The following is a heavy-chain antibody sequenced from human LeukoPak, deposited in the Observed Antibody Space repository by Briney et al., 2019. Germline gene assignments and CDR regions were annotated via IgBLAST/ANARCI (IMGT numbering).Heavy chain of an antibody. J-gene: IGHJ4*02. V-gene: IGHV4-31*03. CDR1: GVSISSGGYY. CDR3: ARDYSNYVVRY. Sequence: SETLSLTCTVSGVSISSGGYYWSWIRQHPGKGLEWIGYIYYSGSTYYNPSLKSRVTISVDTSKNQFSLKLSSVTAADTAVYYCARDYSNYVVRYWGQGTLVTASS. CDR2: IYYSGST. D-gene: IGHD4-11*01.